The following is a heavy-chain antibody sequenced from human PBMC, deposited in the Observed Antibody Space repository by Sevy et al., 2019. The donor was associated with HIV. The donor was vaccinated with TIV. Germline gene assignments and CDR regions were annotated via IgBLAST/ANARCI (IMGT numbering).Heavy chain of an antibody. D-gene: IGHD1-1*01. J-gene: IGHJ4*02. CDR2: ISYDGIKT. CDR3: AKDGGWYNYAPSDY. Sequence: GGSLRLSCAASGFTFSTYGMHWVRHAPGKGLEWVAVISYDGIKTYYADSMKCRFTISRDNSKNTLYLQMNSLRPEDTAVYYCAKDGGWYNYAPSDYWGLGTLVTVSS. V-gene: IGHV3-30*18. CDR1: GFTFSTYG.